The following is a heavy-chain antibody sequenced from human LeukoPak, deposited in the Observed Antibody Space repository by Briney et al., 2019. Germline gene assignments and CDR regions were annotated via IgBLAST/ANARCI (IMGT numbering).Heavy chain of an antibody. CDR1: GFTFSNNW. CDR2: IKQDEREK. V-gene: IGHV3-7*01. J-gene: IGHJ3*02. Sequence: GGSLRLSCAASGFTFSNNWMSWVRQGPGKGLEWVSNIKQDEREKYYADSVRGRFTISRDNAKNSLYLQMNSLRAEDTAVYYCGREGAHMDAFDIWGQGTLVTVSS. CDR3: GREGAHMDAFDI. D-gene: IGHD2-21*01.